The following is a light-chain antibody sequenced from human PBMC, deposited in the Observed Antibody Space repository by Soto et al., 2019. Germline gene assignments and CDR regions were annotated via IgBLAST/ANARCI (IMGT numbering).Light chain of an antibody. CDR3: CSYAGSYTWV. CDR2: DVT. CDR1: SSDVGAHNY. J-gene: IGLJ3*02. Sequence: QSALTQPRSVSGSPGQSVTISCTGTSSDVGAHNYVSWNQQHPGKVPKLLIYDVTRRPSGVPDRFSGSKSGNTASLTISGLQAEDEADYYCCSYAGSYTWVFGGGTKLTVL. V-gene: IGLV2-11*01.